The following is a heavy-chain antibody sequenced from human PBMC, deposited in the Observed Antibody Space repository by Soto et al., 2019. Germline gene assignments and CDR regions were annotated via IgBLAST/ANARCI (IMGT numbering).Heavy chain of an antibody. CDR3: ARRGPTVTTLTSYYYFDY. D-gene: IGHD4-17*01. Sequence: PSETLSLTCTVSGGCISSYYWSWIRQPPGKGLEWIGYIYYSGSTNYNPSLKSRVTISVDTSKNQFSLKLSSVTAADTAVYYCARRGPTVTTLTSYYYFDYWGQGTRVTVSS. V-gene: IGHV4-59*08. J-gene: IGHJ4*02. CDR2: IYYSGST. CDR1: GGCISSYY.